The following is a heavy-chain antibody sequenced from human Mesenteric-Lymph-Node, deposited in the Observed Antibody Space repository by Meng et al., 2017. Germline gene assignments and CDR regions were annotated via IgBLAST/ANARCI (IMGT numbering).Heavy chain of an antibody. CDR2: IYYSGST. D-gene: IGHD1-7*01. CDR1: GGSISSCDYY. J-gene: IGHJ5*02. Sequence: QVQVQESGPGLVKPSQTLSLTCTVSGGSISSCDYYWSWIRQPPGKGLEWIGYIYYSGSTYYNPSLKSRVTISVDTSKNQFSLKLSSVTAADTAVYYCASNPTGTRGNWFDPWGQGTLVTVSS. CDR3: ASNPTGTRGNWFDP. V-gene: IGHV4-30-4*01.